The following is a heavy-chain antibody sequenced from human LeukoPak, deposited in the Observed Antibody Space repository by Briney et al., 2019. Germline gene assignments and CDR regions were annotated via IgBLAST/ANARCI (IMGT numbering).Heavy chain of an antibody. CDR1: GFTFRSYA. J-gene: IGHJ6*02. Sequence: GGSLRLSCAASGFTFRSYAIHWVRQAPGKGLEWVALISYDGSIKYYADSVKGRFTISRDNSKNTLYLQMNSLRAEDTAVYYCARESLDTAMVMSYYGMDVWGQGTTVTVSS. D-gene: IGHD5-18*01. CDR2: ISYDGSIK. CDR3: ARESLDTAMVMSYYGMDV. V-gene: IGHV3-30-3*01.